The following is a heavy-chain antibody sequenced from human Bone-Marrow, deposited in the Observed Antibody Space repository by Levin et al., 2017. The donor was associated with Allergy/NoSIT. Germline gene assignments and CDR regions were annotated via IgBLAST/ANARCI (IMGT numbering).Heavy chain of an antibody. CDR3: AKSDSNGYYPDVDF. Sequence: SCEASGFSFGLYGMHWVRQAPGKGLEWVAVVVYDGSTKYYGDSVKGRFTVSRDNSKNTLYLQMNSLRVEDTAMYYCAKSDSNGYYPDVDFWGPGTLVTVSS. J-gene: IGHJ4*02. CDR2: VVYDGSTK. CDR1: GFSFGLYG. D-gene: IGHD3-22*01. V-gene: IGHV3-33*08.